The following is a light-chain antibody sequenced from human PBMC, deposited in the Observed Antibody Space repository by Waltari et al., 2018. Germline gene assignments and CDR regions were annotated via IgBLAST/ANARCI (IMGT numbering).Light chain of an antibody. CDR3: QQYYSTPLT. Sequence: DIQMTQSPSSLSASVGDRVIITCRASQAISNSLAWYQQKPGKAPKLLVYAASRLESGVPSRVSGSGSGTDYTLTISSLQPEDFATYYCQQYYSTPLTFGGGTKVEIK. CDR2: AAS. J-gene: IGKJ4*01. V-gene: IGKV1-NL1*01. CDR1: QAISNS.